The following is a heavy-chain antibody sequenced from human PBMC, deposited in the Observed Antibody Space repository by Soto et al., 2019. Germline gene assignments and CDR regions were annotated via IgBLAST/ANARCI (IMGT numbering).Heavy chain of an antibody. Sequence: GASVKVSCKASGGTFSSYAISWVRQAPGQGLEWMGGIIPIFGTANYAQKFQGRVTITADESTSTAYMELSSLRSEDTAVYYCARALFALFGGVIVIPGAFDIWGQGTMVTVSS. CDR3: ARALFALFGGVIVIPGAFDI. J-gene: IGHJ3*02. D-gene: IGHD3-16*02. CDR2: IIPIFGTA. CDR1: GGTFSSYA. V-gene: IGHV1-69*13.